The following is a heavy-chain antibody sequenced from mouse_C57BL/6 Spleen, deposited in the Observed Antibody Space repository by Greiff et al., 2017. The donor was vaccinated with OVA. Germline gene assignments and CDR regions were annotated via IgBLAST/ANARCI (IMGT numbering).Heavy chain of an antibody. CDR2: ILPGSGST. Sequence: VQVVESGAELMKPGASVPPSFNSTGYTFTGYWIEWVKQRPGHGLEWIGEILPGSGSTNYNEKFKGKATFTADTSSNTAYMQLSSLTTEDSAIDYCASWGLGRVLDYWGQGTTLTVSS. CDR1: GYTFTGYW. CDR3: ASWGLGRVLDY. V-gene: IGHV1-9*01. J-gene: IGHJ2*01. D-gene: IGHD4-1*01.